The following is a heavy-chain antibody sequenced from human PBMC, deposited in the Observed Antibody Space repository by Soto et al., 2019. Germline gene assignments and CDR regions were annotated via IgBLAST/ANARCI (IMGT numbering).Heavy chain of an antibody. Sequence: SLRLSCAASGFTFRNYAMNWVRQAPGKGLEWVSGISVSGGSTYYADSVKGRFTVSRDNSKSTVYLQMNSLRAEDTAVYFCAKGMYYYDSSGYRLFDYWGQGTLVTVSS. CDR2: ISVSGGST. CDR1: GFTFRNYA. V-gene: IGHV3-23*01. CDR3: AKGMYYYDSSGYRLFDY. D-gene: IGHD3-22*01. J-gene: IGHJ4*02.